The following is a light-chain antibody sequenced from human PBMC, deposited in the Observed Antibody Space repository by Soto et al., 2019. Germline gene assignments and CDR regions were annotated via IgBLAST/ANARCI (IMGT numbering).Light chain of an antibody. CDR3: AAWDDSLTGLV. CDR1: SSNIGSNY. V-gene: IGLV1-47*01. CDR2: RNN. Sequence: QSVLTQPPSESGTPGKRVTIACSGSSSNIGSNYVYWYRQLPGTAPKVLIYRNNQRPSGVPDRFCGSKAGTSASLAISGLRSEDEADYYCAAWDDSLTGLVFGGGTKLTVL. J-gene: IGLJ3*02.